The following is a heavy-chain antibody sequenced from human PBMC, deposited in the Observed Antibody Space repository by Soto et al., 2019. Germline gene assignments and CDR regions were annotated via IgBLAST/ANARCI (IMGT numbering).Heavy chain of an antibody. CDR1: GFTFRNYG. Sequence: GGSLRLSCAGSGFTFRNYGMHWVRQAPGKGLEWVAVISYDGSKKYNADSVKGRFTVSRDNSKSTLYLQMNSLRAEDTAVYYCARDWVGAPGDYYYYYGMDVWGQGTTVTVSS. CDR2: ISYDGSKK. J-gene: IGHJ6*02. CDR3: ARDWVGAPGDYYYYYGMDV. V-gene: IGHV3-30*03. D-gene: IGHD1-26*01.